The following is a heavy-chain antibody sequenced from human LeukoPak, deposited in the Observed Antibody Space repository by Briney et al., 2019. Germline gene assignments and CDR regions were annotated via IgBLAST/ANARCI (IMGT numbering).Heavy chain of an antibody. J-gene: IGHJ4*02. V-gene: IGHV3-21*01. D-gene: IGHD3-3*01. CDR3: ATAWSGYTYYFDY. CDR1: GFTFSSYT. CDR2: ISHSRSYI. Sequence: GGSLRLSCAASGFTFSSYTMNWVRQAPGKGLEWVSSISHSRSYIYYADSVKGRFTISRDNAKNSLYLQMNSLRAEDTAVYYCATAWSGYTYYFDYWGQGTLVTVSS.